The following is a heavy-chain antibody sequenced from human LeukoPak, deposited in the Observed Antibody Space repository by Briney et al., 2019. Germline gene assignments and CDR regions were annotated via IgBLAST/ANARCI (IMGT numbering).Heavy chain of an antibody. CDR3: ARAGGTIRYFDWSPGNNWFDP. Sequence: GGSLRLSCAASGFTFSSYSMNWVRQAPGKGLEWVSSISSSSSYIYYADSVKGRFTISRDNAKNSLYLQVNSLRAEDTAVYYCARAGGTIRYFDWSPGNNWFDPWGQGTLVTVSS. D-gene: IGHD3-9*01. V-gene: IGHV3-21*01. CDR1: GFTFSSYS. CDR2: ISSSSSYI. J-gene: IGHJ5*02.